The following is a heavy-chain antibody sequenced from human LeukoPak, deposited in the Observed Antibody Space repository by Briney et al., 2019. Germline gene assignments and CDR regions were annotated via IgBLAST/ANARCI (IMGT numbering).Heavy chain of an antibody. J-gene: IGHJ4*02. CDR3: ATSRTSDY. D-gene: IGHD1-14*01. CDR1: GFTFSSYA. Sequence: PGGSLRLSCAASGFTFSSYAMSWVRQAPGKGLEWVSAISVSGGSTYYADSVKGRFTISRDNAEKSLYLQMNSLRAADTAVYYCATSRTSDYWGQGTLVTVSS. CDR2: ISVSGGST. V-gene: IGHV3-23*01.